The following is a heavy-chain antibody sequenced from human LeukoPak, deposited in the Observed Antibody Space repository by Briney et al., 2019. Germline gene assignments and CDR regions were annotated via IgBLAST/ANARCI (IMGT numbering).Heavy chain of an antibody. V-gene: IGHV1-69*02. J-gene: IGHJ4*02. Sequence: SVKVSCKASGGTFSSYTISWVRQAPGQGLEWMGRIIPILGIANYAQKFQGRVTITADKSTSTAYMELSSLRSEDTAVYYCARDYDSGSYFNYWGQGTLVTVSS. D-gene: IGHD3-10*01. CDR2: IIPILGIA. CDR1: GGTFSSYT. CDR3: ARDYDSGSYFNY.